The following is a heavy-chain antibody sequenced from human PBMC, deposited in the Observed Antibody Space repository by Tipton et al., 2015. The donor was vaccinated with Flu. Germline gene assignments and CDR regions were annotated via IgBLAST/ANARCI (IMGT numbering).Heavy chain of an antibody. V-gene: IGHV3-30*02. J-gene: IGHJ6*02. D-gene: IGHD3-22*01. CDR3: AKEGNYDSSGYYSSHGMDV. Sequence: SLRLSCAAPGFTFSRYAMSWVRQAPGKGLEWVAFIRYDGSNKYYADSVKGRFTISRDNSKNTLYLQMNSLRAEDTAVYYCAKEGNYDSSGYYSSHGMDVWGQGTTVTVSS. CDR1: GFTFSRYA. CDR2: IRYDGSNK.